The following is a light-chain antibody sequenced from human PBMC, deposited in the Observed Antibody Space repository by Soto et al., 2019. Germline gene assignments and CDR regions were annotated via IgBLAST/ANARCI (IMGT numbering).Light chain of an antibody. CDR3: QQYNSYIT. J-gene: IGKJ5*01. Sequence: IQLTQSPSFLSASVGDRVTITCRASQGISSSLAWYQHKPGQAPKLLIYDASSLESGVPSRFSGSGSGTEFTLTISSLQPDDFATYYCQQYNSYITFGQGTRLEI. V-gene: IGKV1-13*02. CDR2: DAS. CDR1: QGISSS.